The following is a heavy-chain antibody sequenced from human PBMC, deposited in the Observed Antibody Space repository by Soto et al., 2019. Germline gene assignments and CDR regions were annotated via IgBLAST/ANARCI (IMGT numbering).Heavy chain of an antibody. Sequence: EVQLVESGGGLIQPGGSLKLSCAASGFTVGNNYMSWVRQAPGKGLEWVSLIYSTGTTKYADSVKGRFTVSRHNAKNTLYLQMNSLRAEDTAVYYCAKDGRGSGSHYNSSGYWGQGTLVTVSS. V-gene: IGHV3-53*01. CDR3: AKDGRGSGSHYNSSGY. CDR1: GFTVGNNY. D-gene: IGHD3-10*01. J-gene: IGHJ4*02. CDR2: IYSTGTT.